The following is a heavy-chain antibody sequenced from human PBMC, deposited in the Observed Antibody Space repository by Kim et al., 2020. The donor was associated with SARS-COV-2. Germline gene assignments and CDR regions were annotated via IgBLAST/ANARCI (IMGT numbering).Heavy chain of an antibody. V-gene: IGHV4-59*13. J-gene: IGHJ4*02. CDR3: ARQPYYYDSSGSFPYYFDY. CDR1: GGSISSYY. D-gene: IGHD3-22*01. CDR2: IYYSGST. Sequence: SETLSLTCTVSGGSISSYYWSWIRQPPGKGLEWIGYIYYSGSTNYNPSLKSRVTISVDTSKNQFSLKLSSVTAADTAVYYCARQPYYYDSSGSFPYYFDYWGQRTLVTVSS.